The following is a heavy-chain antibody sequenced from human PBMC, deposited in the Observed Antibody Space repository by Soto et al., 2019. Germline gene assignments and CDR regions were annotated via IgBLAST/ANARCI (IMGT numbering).Heavy chain of an antibody. J-gene: IGHJ6*02. Sequence: GGSLRLSCAASGFTFSSYAMSWVRQAPGKGLEWVSAISGSGGSTYYADSVKGRFTISRDNSKKTLYLQMNSLRAEDTAVYYCAKDSLSPLVTIFGVVITNPLDYYGMDVWGQGTTVTVSS. V-gene: IGHV3-23*01. D-gene: IGHD3-3*01. CDR2: ISGSGGST. CDR1: GFTFSSYA. CDR3: AKDSLSPLVTIFGVVITNPLDYYGMDV.